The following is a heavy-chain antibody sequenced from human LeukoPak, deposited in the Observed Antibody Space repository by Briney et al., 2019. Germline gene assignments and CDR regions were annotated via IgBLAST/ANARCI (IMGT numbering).Heavy chain of an antibody. CDR2: MNSNSGNT. CDR1: GYTFTSYD. V-gene: IGHV1-8*01. J-gene: IGHJ4*02. CDR3: ARGLGLGSSTSPYYFDY. D-gene: IGHD2-2*01. Sequence: ASVKVSCKASGYTFTSYDINWVRQATGQGLEWMGWMNSNSGNTGYAQKFQGRVTITTDESTSTAYMELSSLRSEDTAVYYCARGLGLGSSTSPYYFDYWGQGTLVTVSS.